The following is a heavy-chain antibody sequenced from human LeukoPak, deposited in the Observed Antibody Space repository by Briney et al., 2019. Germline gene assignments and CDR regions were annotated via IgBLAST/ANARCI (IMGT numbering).Heavy chain of an antibody. Sequence: ASVKVSCKASGYTFTSYGISWVRQAPGQGLEWMGWISAYNGNTNYAQKLQGGVTMTTDTSTSTAYMELRSLRSDDTAVYFCARARYQPLLGDYWGQGTLVTVSS. CDR1: GYTFTSYG. V-gene: IGHV1-18*01. J-gene: IGHJ4*02. CDR3: ARARYQPLLGDY. D-gene: IGHD2-2*01. CDR2: ISAYNGNT.